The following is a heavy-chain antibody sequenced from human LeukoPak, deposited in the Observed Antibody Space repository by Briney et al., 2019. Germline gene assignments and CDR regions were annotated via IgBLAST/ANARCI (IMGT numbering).Heavy chain of an antibody. Sequence: GGSLRLSCAASGFTFSSYAMSWVRQAPGKGLEWVSAISGSGGSTYYADSVKGRFTISRDNAKNSLYLQMNSLRAEDTAVYYCARGDYYDSSRLDAFDIWGQGTMVTVSS. J-gene: IGHJ3*02. CDR1: GFTFSSYA. CDR2: ISGSGGST. CDR3: ARGDYYDSSRLDAFDI. D-gene: IGHD3-22*01. V-gene: IGHV3-23*01.